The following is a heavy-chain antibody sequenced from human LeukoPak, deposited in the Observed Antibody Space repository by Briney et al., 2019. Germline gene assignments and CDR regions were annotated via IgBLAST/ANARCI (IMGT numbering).Heavy chain of an antibody. CDR2: INPNSGGT. CDR3: ARGLYYYDSSGKSFDP. D-gene: IGHD3-22*01. Sequence: ASVKVSCKASGYTFTGYYMHWVRQAPGQGLEWMGWINPNSGGTNYAQKFQGRVTMTRDTSTSTVYMELSSLRSEDTAVYYCARGLYYYDSSGKSFDPWGQGTLVTVSS. J-gene: IGHJ5*02. V-gene: IGHV1-2*02. CDR1: GYTFTGYY.